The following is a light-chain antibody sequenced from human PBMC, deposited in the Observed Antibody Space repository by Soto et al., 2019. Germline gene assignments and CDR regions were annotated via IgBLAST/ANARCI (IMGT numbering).Light chain of an antibody. V-gene: IGKV3-15*01. J-gene: IGKJ4*01. CDR1: HSVSSR. CDR2: GAS. Sequence: EIVMTQSPATLSVSPGERATLSCRASHSVSSRLAWYQQKPVQAPRLLIYGASTRATGLPARFSDSGSGTEFTLTISSLQSEDFAVYYCQHYTNWPLTFGGGTKVEIK. CDR3: QHYTNWPLT.